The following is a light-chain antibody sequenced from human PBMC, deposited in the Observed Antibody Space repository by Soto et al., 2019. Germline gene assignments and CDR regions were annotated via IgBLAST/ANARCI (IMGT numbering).Light chain of an antibody. CDR1: QSVSNN. CDR2: YAS. V-gene: IGKV3-15*01. Sequence: EIMMTQSPATLSVSPGERATLSCRASQSVSNNIAWYQQKPGQVPRLLIYYASTRATGIPARFSGSGSGTEFTLTISSLQSENFAVYYCQQYNNWPPITFGQGTRLEIK. J-gene: IGKJ5*01. CDR3: QQYNNWPPIT.